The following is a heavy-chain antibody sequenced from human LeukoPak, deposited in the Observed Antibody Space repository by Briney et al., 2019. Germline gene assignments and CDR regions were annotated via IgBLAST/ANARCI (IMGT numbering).Heavy chain of an antibody. Sequence: ASVKVSCKTSGYTFTNYGIHWVRQAPGQGLEWMGWISAHSGNTNYAQKLQGRLTLTTDTSTTTAYMDLRSLRSDDTAVYYCARGAFDSNTYHQGPVDYWGQGTLVTVSS. CDR3: ARGAFDSNTYHQGPVDY. V-gene: IGHV1-18*01. J-gene: IGHJ4*02. CDR1: GYTFTNYG. CDR2: ISAHSGNT. D-gene: IGHD3-9*01.